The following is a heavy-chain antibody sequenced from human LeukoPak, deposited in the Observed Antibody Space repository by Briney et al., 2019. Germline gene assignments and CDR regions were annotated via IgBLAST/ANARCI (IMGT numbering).Heavy chain of an antibody. CDR2: LSGSGGST. Sequence: GGCLRLSCAASGFTFSSYAMSWVRQAPGKGLEWVSALSGSGGSTYYADSVKGRFTISRDISKNTLYLQMNSLRAEDTAVYYCAKDGDSTVTTYIGSYWGQGTLVAVSS. CDR3: AKDGDSTVTTYIGSY. V-gene: IGHV3-23*01. J-gene: IGHJ4*02. CDR1: GFTFSSYA. D-gene: IGHD4-17*01.